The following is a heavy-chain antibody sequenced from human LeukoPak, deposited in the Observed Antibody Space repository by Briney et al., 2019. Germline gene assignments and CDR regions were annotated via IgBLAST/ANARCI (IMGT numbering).Heavy chain of an antibody. CDR1: GYTFTSYY. V-gene: IGHV1-46*01. J-gene: IGHJ4*02. CDR2: ITPSGGST. CDR3: ARDRKDFWSGYYSYFDY. Sequence: ASVKVSCKASGYTFTSYYMHWVRQAPGQGLGWMGIITPSGGSTSYAQKFQGRVTMTRDTSTSTVYMELSSLRSEDTAVYYCARDRKDFWSGYYSYFDYWGQGTLVTVSS. D-gene: IGHD3-3*01.